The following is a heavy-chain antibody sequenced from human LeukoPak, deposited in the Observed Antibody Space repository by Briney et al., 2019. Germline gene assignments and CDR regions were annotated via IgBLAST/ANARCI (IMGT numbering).Heavy chain of an antibody. D-gene: IGHD3-16*02. J-gene: IGHJ6*03. CDR3: AKESIVYYYYYMEV. CDR2: ISYDGSNK. V-gene: IGHV3-30*19. CDR1: GFTFSSYG. Sequence: GGSLRLSCAASGFTFSSYGMHWVRQAPGKGLEWGAVISYDGSNKYYADSVKGRFTISRDNSKNTLYLQMNSLRPQDTAVYYCAKESIVYYYYYMEVWGKGTTVTVSS.